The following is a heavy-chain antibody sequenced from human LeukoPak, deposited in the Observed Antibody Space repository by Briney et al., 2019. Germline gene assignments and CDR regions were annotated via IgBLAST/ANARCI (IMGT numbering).Heavy chain of an antibody. CDR3: ASTNNYFDY. CDR1: GGSISSSSYY. CDR2: IYYSGST. V-gene: IGHV4-61*05. Sequence: SETLSLTCTVSGGSISSSSYYWGWIRQPPGKGLEWIGYIYYSGSTNYNPSLKSRVTISVDTSKNQFSLKLSSVTAADTAVYYCASTNNYFDYWGQGTLVTVSS. J-gene: IGHJ4*02. D-gene: IGHD1-1*01.